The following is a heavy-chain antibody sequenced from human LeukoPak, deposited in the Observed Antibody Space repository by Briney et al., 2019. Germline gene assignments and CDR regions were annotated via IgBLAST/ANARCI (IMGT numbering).Heavy chain of an antibody. Sequence: GGSLRLSCAASGFTFSSYSMNWVRQAPGKGLEWVAVISYDGSNKYYADSVKGRFTISRDNSKNTLYLQMNSLRAEDTAVYYCATRGIAAAARLVDYWGQGTLVTVSS. CDR1: GFTFSSYS. D-gene: IGHD6-13*01. CDR3: ATRGIAAAARLVDY. J-gene: IGHJ4*02. V-gene: IGHV3-30*03. CDR2: ISYDGSNK.